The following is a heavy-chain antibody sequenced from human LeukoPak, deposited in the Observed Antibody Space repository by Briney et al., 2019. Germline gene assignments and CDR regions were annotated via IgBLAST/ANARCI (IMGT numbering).Heavy chain of an antibody. V-gene: IGHV1-69*05. CDR2: IIPIFGTA. CDR1: GGTFSSYA. Sequence: VQVSCKASGGTFSSYAISWVRQAPGQGLEWMGGIIPIFGTASYAQKFQGRVTMTRDTSTSTVYMELGSLRSEDTAVYYCARDLVVVGATIRDYWGQGTLVTVSS. D-gene: IGHD1-26*01. J-gene: IGHJ4*02. CDR3: ARDLVVVGATIRDY.